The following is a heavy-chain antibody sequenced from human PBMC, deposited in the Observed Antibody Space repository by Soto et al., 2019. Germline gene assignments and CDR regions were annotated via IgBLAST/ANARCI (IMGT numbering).Heavy chain of an antibody. Sequence: TLCLTCTLSGVSITSGAYYWTWVRRHPGKGLEWIGYIYYNGNTYFSSSLMSRLTISIDTSKNQFSLKLRYVTAADTSMYYCARARLLPVYSFDFWGQGTMVIVSS. CDR2: IYYNGNT. CDR3: ARARLLPVYSFDF. CDR1: GVSITSGAYY. J-gene: IGHJ3*01. D-gene: IGHD1-20*01. V-gene: IGHV4-31*03.